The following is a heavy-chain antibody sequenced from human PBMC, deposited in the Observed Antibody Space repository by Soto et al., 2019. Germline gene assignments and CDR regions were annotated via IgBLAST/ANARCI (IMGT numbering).Heavy chain of an antibody. D-gene: IGHD6-19*01. CDR3: ARNPSGQWVVPLYCDL. CDR2: ISGSGSTV. CDR1: GFSISNYE. Sequence: GGSLRLSCVASGFSISNYEMNWVRQAPGKGLEWVSYISGSGSTVYYADSVKGRFTISRDDAKNSVYLQINTLRVEDTAIYYCARNPSGQWVVPLYCDLWGQGTLVTVSS. V-gene: IGHV3-48*03. J-gene: IGHJ4*02.